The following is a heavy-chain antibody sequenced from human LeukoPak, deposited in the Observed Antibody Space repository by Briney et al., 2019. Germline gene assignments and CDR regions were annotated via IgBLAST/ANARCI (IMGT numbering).Heavy chain of an antibody. V-gene: IGHV1-18*01. CDR3: ARALRGYSGYDYSWFDP. J-gene: IGHJ5*02. CDR2: ISAYNGNT. Sequence: GASVKVSCKASGYTFTSYGISWVRQAPGQGLEWMGWISAYNGNTNYAQKLQGRVTMTTDTSTSTAYMELRSLRSDDTAVYYCARALRGYSGYDYSWFDPWGQGTLVTVSS. CDR1: GYTFTSYG. D-gene: IGHD5-12*01.